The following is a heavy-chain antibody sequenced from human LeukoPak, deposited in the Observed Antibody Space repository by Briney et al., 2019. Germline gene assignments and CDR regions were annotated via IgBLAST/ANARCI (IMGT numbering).Heavy chain of an antibody. CDR1: GYTFTNHS. CDR3: ARRSMVQHMDV. D-gene: IGHD3-10*01. Sequence: ASVKVSCKASGYTFTNHSIDWVRQAPGQGLEYMGWINTNTGNPTYAQAFTGRIVFSLDTSVSTAYLQIRSLKAEDTAVYFCARRSMVQHMDVWGKGTTVIVSS. V-gene: IGHV7-4-1*02. J-gene: IGHJ6*03. CDR2: INTNTGNP.